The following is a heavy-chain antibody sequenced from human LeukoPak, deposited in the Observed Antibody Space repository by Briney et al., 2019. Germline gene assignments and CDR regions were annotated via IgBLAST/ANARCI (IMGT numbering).Heavy chain of an antibody. CDR1: GGTFSSYA. CDR3: ARGGGYYYGSGSSQYYYMDV. Sequence: ASVKVSCKASGGTFSSYAISWVRQAPGQGLEWMGGIIPIFGTANYAQKFQGRVTITADKSTSTAYMELSSLRSEDTAVYYCARGGGYYYGSGSSQYYYMDVWGKGTTVTVSS. J-gene: IGHJ6*03. CDR2: IIPIFGTA. D-gene: IGHD3-10*01. V-gene: IGHV1-69*06.